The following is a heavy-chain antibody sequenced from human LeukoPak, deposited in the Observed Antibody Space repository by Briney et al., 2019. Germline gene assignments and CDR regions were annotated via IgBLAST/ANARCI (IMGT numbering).Heavy chain of an antibody. CDR1: GGTFSSYT. Sequence: SVKVSCKASGGTFSSYTISWVRQAPGQGLEWMGGIIPIFGTANYAQKFQGRVTITADESTSTAYMELSSLRSEDTAVYYCARVSWSGYSPCFDYWGQGTLVTVSS. CDR2: IIPIFGTA. J-gene: IGHJ4*02. D-gene: IGHD3-3*01. V-gene: IGHV1-69*13. CDR3: ARVSWSGYSPCFDY.